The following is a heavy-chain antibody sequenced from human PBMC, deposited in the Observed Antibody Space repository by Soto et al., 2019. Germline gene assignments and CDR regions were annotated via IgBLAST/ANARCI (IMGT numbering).Heavy chain of an antibody. CDR1: GITISNYP. CDR2: ISGSGDRT. Sequence: EVQLLESGGGLVQPGGSLRLSCAASGITISNYPMSWVRQAPGKGLDWDSGISGSGDRTYYADSAKGRFTISKDISRNSRSLQLDSLGVEDTAVYFCVKDDGGYPSTAPHWGQGTLVTVSS. D-gene: IGHD3-22*01. CDR3: VKDDGGYPSTAPH. J-gene: IGHJ4*02. V-gene: IGHV3-23*01.